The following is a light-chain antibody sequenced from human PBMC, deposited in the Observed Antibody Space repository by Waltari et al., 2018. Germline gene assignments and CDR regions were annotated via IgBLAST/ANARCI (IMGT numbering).Light chain of an antibody. CDR3: SAYTINITRI. J-gene: IGLJ2*01. V-gene: IGLV2-14*03. Sequence: QSALTQPASVSGSPGQTITISCTGSNTDVGRYDSVSWYQQHPGKAPKLIIYDVSNRPSGLSNRFSGSKSGNTASLFISGLQAEDEADYYCSAYTINITRIFGGGTKVTTL. CDR2: DVS. CDR1: NTDVGRYDS.